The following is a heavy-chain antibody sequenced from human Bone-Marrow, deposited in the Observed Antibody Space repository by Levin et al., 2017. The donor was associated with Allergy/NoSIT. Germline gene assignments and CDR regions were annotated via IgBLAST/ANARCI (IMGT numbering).Heavy chain of an antibody. CDR2: IIPIFGTA. J-gene: IGHJ6*02. CDR1: GGTFSSYA. CDR3: ARMRVLVYATYYYYGMDG. D-gene: IGHD2-8*01. V-gene: IGHV1-69*13. Sequence: SVKVSCKASGGTFSSYAISWVRQAPGQGLEWMGGIIPIFGTANYAQKFQGRVTITADESTSTAYMELSSLRSEDTAVYYCARMRVLVYATYYYYGMDGWGQGTTVTVSS.